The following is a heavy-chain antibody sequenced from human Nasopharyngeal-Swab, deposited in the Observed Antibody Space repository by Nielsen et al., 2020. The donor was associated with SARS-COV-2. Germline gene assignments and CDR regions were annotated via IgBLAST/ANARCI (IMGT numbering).Heavy chain of an antibody. CDR2: ISSSSSTI. D-gene: IGHD5-18*01. CDR3: AREGGYRYDYRLYYYYGMDV. V-gene: IGHV3-48*02. Sequence: WIRQPPGKGLEWVSYISSSSSTIYYADSVKGRFTISRDNAKNSLYLQMNSLRDEDSAVYYCAREGGYRYDYRLYYYYGMDVWGQGTTVTVSS. J-gene: IGHJ6*02.